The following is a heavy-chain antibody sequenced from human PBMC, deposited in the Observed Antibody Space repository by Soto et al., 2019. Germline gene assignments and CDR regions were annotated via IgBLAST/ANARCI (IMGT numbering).Heavy chain of an antibody. CDR2: INPNSGGT. Sequence: ASVKVSCKASGYTFTGYYMHWVRQAPGQGLEWMGWINPNSGGTNYAQKFQGWVTMTRDTSISTAYMELSRLRSDDTAVYYCARGADSSSWYMDYYYYGMDVWGQGTTVTVSS. CDR3: ARGADSSSWYMDYYYYGMDV. D-gene: IGHD6-13*01. J-gene: IGHJ6*02. V-gene: IGHV1-2*04. CDR1: GYTFTGYY.